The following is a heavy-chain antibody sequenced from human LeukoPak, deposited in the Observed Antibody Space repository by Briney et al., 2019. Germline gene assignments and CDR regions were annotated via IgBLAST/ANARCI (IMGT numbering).Heavy chain of an antibody. D-gene: IGHD3-22*01. Sequence: SETLSLTCTVSGGSISSGDYYWSWIRQPPGKGLEWIGYIYCSGSTYYNPSLKSRVTISVDTSKNQFSLKLSSVTAADTAVYYCARDLYYYDSSGGVDYWGQGTLVTVSS. CDR1: GGSISSGDYY. J-gene: IGHJ4*02. CDR2: IYCSGST. V-gene: IGHV4-30-4*01. CDR3: ARDLYYYDSSGGVDY.